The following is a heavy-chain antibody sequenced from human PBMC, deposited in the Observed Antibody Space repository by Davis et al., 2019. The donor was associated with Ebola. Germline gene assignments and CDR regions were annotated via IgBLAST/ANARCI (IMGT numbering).Heavy chain of an antibody. Sequence: AASVKVSCKASGYNFSTYGFSWVRQAPGQGLEWMSWVSADNDDRKYAEKFQGRVTMTTDSSTSTAYMELRGLTYDDTAVYFCARARGRWDVGGYLLGHWGQGTLVTVSS. J-gene: IGHJ4*02. CDR2: VSADNDDR. CDR1: GYNFSTYG. V-gene: IGHV1-18*01. D-gene: IGHD1-26*01. CDR3: ARARGRWDVGGYLLGH.